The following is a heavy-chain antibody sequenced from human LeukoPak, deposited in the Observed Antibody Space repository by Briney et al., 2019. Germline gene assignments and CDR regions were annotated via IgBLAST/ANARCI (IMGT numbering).Heavy chain of an antibody. CDR3: ARDPQSGYGGYIYGYHYYMDV. D-gene: IGHD5-12*01. CDR2: ISYDGTNQ. J-gene: IGHJ6*03. V-gene: IGHV3-30*04. Sequence: PGRSLRLSCAASGFTFRSYAMHWVRQAPGKGLEWVAVISYDGTNQYYADSVKGRFTISRDNSKNTLYLQMNSLRAEDTAVFYCARDPQSGYGGYIYGYHYYMDVCGEGTTVTVSS. CDR1: GFTFRSYA.